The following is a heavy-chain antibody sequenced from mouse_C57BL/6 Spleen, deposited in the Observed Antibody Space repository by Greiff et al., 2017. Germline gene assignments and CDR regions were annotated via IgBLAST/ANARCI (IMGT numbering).Heavy chain of an antibody. CDR1: GYTFTSYW. CDR3: EREDYSNGWFAY. CDR2: FDPSDSET. D-gene: IGHD2-5*01. Sequence: QVQLQQPGAELVRPGSSVKLSCKASGYTFTSYWMHWVKQRPIQGLEWSGNFDPSDSETHYNQKFKDKATVTVDKSSSTAYMQLSSLTSEDSAVYDGEREDYSNGWFAYWGQGTLVTVSA. V-gene: IGHV1-52*01. J-gene: IGHJ3*01.